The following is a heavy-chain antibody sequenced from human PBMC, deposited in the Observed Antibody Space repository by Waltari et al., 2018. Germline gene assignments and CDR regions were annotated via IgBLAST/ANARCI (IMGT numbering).Heavy chain of an antibody. V-gene: IGHV4-34*01. CDR1: GGSFSGYY. CDR2: INHSGST. Sequence: QVQLQQWGAGLLKPSETLSLTCAVYGGSFSGYYWSWIRQPPGKGLEWIGEINHSGSTNYNPSLKSRVTISVDTSKNQFSLKRSSVTAADTAVYYCARGPGVSSAAGADYWGQGTLVTVSS. D-gene: IGHD3-22*01. J-gene: IGHJ4*02. CDR3: ARGPGVSSAAGADY.